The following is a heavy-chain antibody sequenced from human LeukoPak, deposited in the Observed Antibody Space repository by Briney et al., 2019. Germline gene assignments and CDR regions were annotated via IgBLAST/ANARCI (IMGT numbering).Heavy chain of an antibody. Sequence: SETLSLTCTVSGGSISGSNYHWGWIRQPPGKGLEWIGSINYWGHTYYNPSLESRVTISVDTSKNQFSLKVSSVTAAATALYYCAPTYSYTGGGYDYWGQGTLVTASS. D-gene: IGHD5-18*01. J-gene: IGHJ4*02. V-gene: IGHV4-39*01. CDR3: APTYSYTGGGYDY. CDR1: GGSISGSNYH. CDR2: INYWGHT.